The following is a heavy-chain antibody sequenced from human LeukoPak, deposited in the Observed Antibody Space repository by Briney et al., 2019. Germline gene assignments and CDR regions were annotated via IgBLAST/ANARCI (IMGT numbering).Heavy chain of an antibody. V-gene: IGHV1-8*01. CDR2: MNPNSGNT. J-gene: IGHJ4*02. Sequence: ASVKVSCKASGYTFTSYDINWVRQATGQGLEWMGWMNPNSGNTGYAQKFQGRVTMTRNTSISTAYMELSSLRPEDTAVYYCARGRGIAARRGFDYWGQGTLVTVSS. CDR3: ARGRGIAARRGFDY. D-gene: IGHD6-6*01. CDR1: GYTFTSYD.